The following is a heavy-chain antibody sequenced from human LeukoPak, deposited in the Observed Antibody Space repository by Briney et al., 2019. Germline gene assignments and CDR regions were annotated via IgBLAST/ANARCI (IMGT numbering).Heavy chain of an antibody. V-gene: IGHV3-7*01. CDR2: IKHDGSAN. J-gene: IGHJ5*02. CDR1: GFTFSTYW. CDR3: ARGYCTATNCHANWFDP. Sequence: GGSLRLSCLDSGFTFSTYWMAWVRQAAGKGVEGVANIKHDGSANYYGDSVKGRFTISRENAKNSLYLQMKRLRGEDTGVYYCARGYCTATNCHANWFDPWGQGTLVTVSS. D-gene: IGHD2-8*02.